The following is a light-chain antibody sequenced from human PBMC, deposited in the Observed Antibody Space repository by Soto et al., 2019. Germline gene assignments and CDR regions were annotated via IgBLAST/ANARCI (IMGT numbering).Light chain of an antibody. Sequence: QSVLTQPASVSGSPGQSITISCTGTSSDVAFYNHVSWYQQHPGKAPKLLIYEVNNRPSGVSHRFSGSKSGNTASLTISGLQAGDEADYYCSSFASTHTYVFGTGTKVTVL. CDR3: SSFASTHTYV. V-gene: IGLV2-14*01. CDR2: EVN. CDR1: SSDVAFYNH. J-gene: IGLJ1*01.